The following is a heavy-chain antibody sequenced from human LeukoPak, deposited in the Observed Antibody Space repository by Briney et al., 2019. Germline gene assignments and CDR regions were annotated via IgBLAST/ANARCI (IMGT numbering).Heavy chain of an antibody. Sequence: GGSLRLSCAASGFTFDDYGLSWVRQAPGKGLEWVAVISGSGDRIYYADSLKGRFSISRDNSKNTLYLQMNSLTAGDTAVYYCARDQLGAVLYFDYWGQGTLVTVSS. V-gene: IGHV3-23*01. D-gene: IGHD1-1*01. J-gene: IGHJ4*02. CDR3: ARDQLGAVLYFDY. CDR2: ISGSGDRI. CDR1: GFTFDDYG.